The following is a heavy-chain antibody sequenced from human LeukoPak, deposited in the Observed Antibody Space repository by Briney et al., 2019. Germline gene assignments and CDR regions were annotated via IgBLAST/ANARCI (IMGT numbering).Heavy chain of an antibody. V-gene: IGHV3-15*01. D-gene: IGHD3-22*01. CDR2: IQSKSDGGTT. CDR1: GFTFTSAW. J-gene: IGHJ3*02. CDR3: TTPEPRDDSSGYSVNDAFDI. Sequence: GGSLRLSCAASGFTFTSAWMSWVRQVPGKGLEWVGRIQSKSDGGTTEYAAPVKGRFTISRDDSKNTLYLQMNSLKIEDTGVYYCTTPEPRDDSSGYSVNDAFDIWGQGTMVTVSS.